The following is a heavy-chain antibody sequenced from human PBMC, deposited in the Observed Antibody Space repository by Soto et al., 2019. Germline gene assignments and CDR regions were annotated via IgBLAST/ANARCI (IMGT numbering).Heavy chain of an antibody. V-gene: IGHV3-30*03. CDR3: ARISRYCSGGDCHA. CDR1: GVSFNSYD. Sequence: QAHLVESGGGVVQPGTSLRLSCAASGVSFNSYDMHWVRQAPGKGPEWVAIISYDGSNTYYSDSVRGRFTISRDNSKDTLYLQMHSIRSEDTAIYYCARISRYCSGGDCHAWGQGTQVTVSS. J-gene: IGHJ5*02. CDR2: ISYDGSNT. D-gene: IGHD2-15*01.